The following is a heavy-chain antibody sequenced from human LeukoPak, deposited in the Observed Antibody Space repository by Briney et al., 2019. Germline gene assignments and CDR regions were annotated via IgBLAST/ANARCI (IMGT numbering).Heavy chain of an antibody. CDR1: GGSISSYY. Sequence: SETLSLTCTVSGGSISSYYWSWIRQPPGKGLEWIGYISYSGSTNYNPSLKSRVSISVDASKSQFSLMLSSVTAADTAVYYCARSGGYVLYFDYWGQGALVTVSS. J-gene: IGHJ4*02. CDR3: ARSGGYVLYFDY. CDR2: ISYSGST. D-gene: IGHD5-12*01. V-gene: IGHV4-59*01.